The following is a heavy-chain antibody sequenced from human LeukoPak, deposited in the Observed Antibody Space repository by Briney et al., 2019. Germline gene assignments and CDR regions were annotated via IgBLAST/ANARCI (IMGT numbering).Heavy chain of an antibody. CDR2: IYYSGST. V-gene: IGHV4-39*07. Sequence: PSETLSLTCTVSGGSISSSSYYWGWIRQPPGKGLEWIGSIYYSGSTYYNPSLKSRVTISVDTSKNQFSLKLSSVTAADTAVYYCARGVSRGSLGMNWFDPWGQGTLVTVSS. D-gene: IGHD1-26*01. CDR1: GGSISSSSYY. CDR3: ARGVSRGSLGMNWFDP. J-gene: IGHJ5*02.